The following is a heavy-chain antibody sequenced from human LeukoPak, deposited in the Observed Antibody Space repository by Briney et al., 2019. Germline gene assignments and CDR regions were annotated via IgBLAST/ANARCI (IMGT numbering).Heavy chain of an antibody. J-gene: IGHJ4*02. V-gene: IGHV3-64D*06. CDR2: ISSNGGST. CDR1: GFTFSSYA. CDR3: VKGKLDSSGYYYYFDY. D-gene: IGHD3-22*01. Sequence: PGGSLRLSCSASGFTFSSYAMHWVRQAPGKGLEYVSDISSNGGSTYYADSVKGRFTISRDNSKNTLYLQMSSLRAEDTAVYYCVKGKLDSSGYYYYFDYWGQGTLVTVSS.